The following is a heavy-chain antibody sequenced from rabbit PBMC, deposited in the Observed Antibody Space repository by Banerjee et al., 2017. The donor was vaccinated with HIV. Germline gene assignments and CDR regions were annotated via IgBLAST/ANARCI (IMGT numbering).Heavy chain of an antibody. V-gene: IGHV1S45*01. J-gene: IGHJ6*01. Sequence: QEQLEESGGDLVKPEGSLTLTCTASGFSFSSSYWICWVRQAPGKGLEWIGCIGTGSNNPYYASWAKGRFTISKTSSTTVTLQMTSLTAADTATYFCARDTGSSFSSYGMDLWGQGTLVTVS. CDR2: IGTGSNNP. CDR3: ARDTGSSFSSYGMDL. D-gene: IGHD8-1*01. CDR1: GFSFSSSYW.